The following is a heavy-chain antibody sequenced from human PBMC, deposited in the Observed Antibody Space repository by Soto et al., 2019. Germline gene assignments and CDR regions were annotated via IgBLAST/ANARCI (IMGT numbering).Heavy chain of an antibody. CDR2: ISAYNGNT. D-gene: IGHD2-15*01. CDR3: ARDPQPDIVVVVAATEEGDY. CDR1: GYTFTSYG. V-gene: IGHV1-18*01. Sequence: QVQLVQSGAEVKKPGASVKVSCKASGYTFTSYGISWVRQAPGQGLEWMGWISAYNGNTNYAQKLQGRVTMTTDTSXXTXYXXLRSLRSDDTAVYYCARDPQPDIVVVVAATEEGDYWGQGTLVTVSS. J-gene: IGHJ4*02.